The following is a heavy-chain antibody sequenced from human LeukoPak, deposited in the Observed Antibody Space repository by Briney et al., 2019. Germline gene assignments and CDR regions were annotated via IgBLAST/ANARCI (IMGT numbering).Heavy chain of an antibody. Sequence: SETLSLTCAVYGGSFSGYYWSWIRQPPGKGLEWIGEINHSGSTNYNPSLKSRVTISVDTSKNQFSLKLSSVTAADTAVYYCADMIAVAGKYWYFDLWGRGTLVTVSS. CDR3: ADMIAVAGKYWYFDL. CDR2: INHSGST. CDR1: GGSFSGYY. V-gene: IGHV4-34*01. D-gene: IGHD6-19*01. J-gene: IGHJ2*01.